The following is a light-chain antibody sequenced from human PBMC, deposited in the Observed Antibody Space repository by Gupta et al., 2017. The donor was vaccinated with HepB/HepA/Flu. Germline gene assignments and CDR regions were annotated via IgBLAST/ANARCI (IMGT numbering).Light chain of an antibody. CDR3: QQTDYTPIT. CDR1: QSISIH. J-gene: IGKJ4*01. CDR2: AAS. Sequence: EIQMTQSPSSLSASVGDRVTITCRASQSISIHLNWYQQKPGKAPKLLIYAASRVQSGVPSTFSGGGSGTDFTLTISRLQPEDFATYYCQQTDYTPITFGRGTKVEIK. V-gene: IGKV1-39*01.